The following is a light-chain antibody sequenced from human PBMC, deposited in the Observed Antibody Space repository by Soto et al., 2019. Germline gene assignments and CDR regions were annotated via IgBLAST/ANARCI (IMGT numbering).Light chain of an antibody. J-gene: IGLJ1*01. V-gene: IGLV2-8*01. Sequence: QSVLAQPPSASLSPGQSVTMSCTGTSSDVGGYHYVSWYQQHPGKAPKVMIYEVSKRPSGVPDRFSGSKSGDTASLTVSGLQTEDEAEYYCSSYAGLNNFIVFGTGTKVTVL. CDR3: SSYAGLNNFIV. CDR2: EVS. CDR1: SSDVGGYHY.